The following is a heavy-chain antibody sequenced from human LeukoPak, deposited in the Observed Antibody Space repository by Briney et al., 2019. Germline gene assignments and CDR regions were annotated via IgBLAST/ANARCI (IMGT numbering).Heavy chain of an antibody. V-gene: IGHV3-53*01. D-gene: IGHD3-22*01. CDR2: IYSGGST. Sequence: GGSLRLSCAASGFTVSSNYMSWVRQAPGKGLEWVSVIYSGGSTYYADSVKGRFTISRDNSKNTLYLQMNSLRAEDTAVYYCARDSPRPNRRITMMLPDYWGQGTLVTVSS. CDR3: ARDSPRPNRRITMMLPDY. J-gene: IGHJ4*02. CDR1: GFTVSSNY.